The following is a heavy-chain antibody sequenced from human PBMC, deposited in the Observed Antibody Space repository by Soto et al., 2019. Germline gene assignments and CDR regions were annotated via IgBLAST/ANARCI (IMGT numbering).Heavy chain of an antibody. CDR1: GFTFSNYE. Sequence: PGGSLRLSCAASGFTFSNYEMNWVRQAPGEGLEWVSYVNSDGSTIYYADSVKGRFTVSRDNAKNSLYLQMNSLRAEDTAVYYCARGARDYYGMDVWGQGTTVTVSS. J-gene: IGHJ6*02. V-gene: IGHV3-48*03. CDR2: VNSDGSTI. CDR3: ARGARDYYGMDV.